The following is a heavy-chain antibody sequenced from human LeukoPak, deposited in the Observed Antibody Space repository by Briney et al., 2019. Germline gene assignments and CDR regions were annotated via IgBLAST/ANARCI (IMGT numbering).Heavy chain of an antibody. CDR2: IYYSGST. CDR3: AREGLLVRALDY. V-gene: IGHV4-39*07. J-gene: IGHJ4*02. Sequence: SETLSLTCTVSGGSISSSSYYWGWIRQPPGKGLEWIGSIYYSGSTYYDPSLKSRVTISVDTSENQFSLKLSSVTAADTAVYYCAREGLLVRALDYWGQGTLVTVSS. CDR1: GGSISSSSYY. D-gene: IGHD6-13*01.